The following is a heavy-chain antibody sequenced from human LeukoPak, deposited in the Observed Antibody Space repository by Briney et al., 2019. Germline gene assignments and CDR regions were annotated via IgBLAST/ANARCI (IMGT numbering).Heavy chain of an antibody. CDR1: GYTFTGYY. D-gene: IGHD3-3*01. CDR2: INPNSGGT. CDR3: ARHLTYYDFWSGYYTGGHYYYYGMDV. V-gene: IGHV1-2*02. Sequence: ASVKVSCKASGYTFTGYYMHWVRQAPGQGLEWMGWINPNSGGTNYAQKFQGRVTMTRDTSISTAYMELSRLRSDDTAVYYCARHLTYYDFWSGYYTGGHYYYYGMDVWGQGTTVTVSS. J-gene: IGHJ6*02.